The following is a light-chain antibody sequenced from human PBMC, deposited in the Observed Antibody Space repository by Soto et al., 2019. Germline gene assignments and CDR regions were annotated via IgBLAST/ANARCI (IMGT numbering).Light chain of an antibody. J-gene: IGLJ3*02. CDR1: SSDVGGYNY. CDR3: SSYTSSSTRV. CDR2: EVS. V-gene: IGLV2-14*01. Sequence: SVLTQPASVSGSPGQSITISCTGTSSDVGGYNYVSWYQQHPGKAPKLMIYEVSNRPSGVSNRFSGSKSGNTASLTISGLQAEDEDDYYCSSYTSSSTRVFGGGTKLTVL.